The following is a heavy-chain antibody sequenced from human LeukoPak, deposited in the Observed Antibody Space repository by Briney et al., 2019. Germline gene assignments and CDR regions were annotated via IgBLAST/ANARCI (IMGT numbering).Heavy chain of an antibody. J-gene: IGHJ4*02. V-gene: IGHV3-21*01. CDR3: AREAEPLDYGASTNLDY. Sequence: GASLRLSCAASGFTFSSYSMTWVRQAPGKGLEWVAFIGSRAGTIYYADSVKGRFPISRDNAKDSVYLTMNSLRADDTAVYDCAREAEPLDYGASTNLDYWGQGTLVTVTS. CDR2: IGSRAGTI. D-gene: IGHD4/OR15-4a*01. CDR1: GFTFSSYS.